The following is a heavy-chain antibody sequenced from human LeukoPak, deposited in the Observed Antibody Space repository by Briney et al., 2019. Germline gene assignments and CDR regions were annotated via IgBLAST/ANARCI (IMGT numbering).Heavy chain of an antibody. CDR3: AKSLVATISSFDY. Sequence: GESLKISCKGSGYSFTSYWIGWVRQMPGKGLEWMGIIYPGDSDTRYSPSFQGQGTISADKSISTAYLQWSSLKASDTAMYYCAKSLVATISSFDYWGQGTLVTVSS. V-gene: IGHV5-51*01. CDR1: GYSFTSYW. J-gene: IGHJ4*02. D-gene: IGHD5-12*01. CDR2: IYPGDSDT.